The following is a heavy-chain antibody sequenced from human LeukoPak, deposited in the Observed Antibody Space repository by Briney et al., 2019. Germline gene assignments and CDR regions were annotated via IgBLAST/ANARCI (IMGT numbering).Heavy chain of an antibody. CDR2: INHSGST. CDR1: VGGNSVYY. Sequence: SETPNFNFASYVGGNSVYYGSRIRNHTGKGLEWIGEINHSGSTNYNPSLKSRVTISVDTSKNQFSLKLSSVTAADTAVYYCARGLGVGSTSTFDYWGQGTLVTVSS. D-gene: IGHD2-2*01. J-gene: IGHJ4*02. CDR3: ARGLGVGSTSTFDY. V-gene: IGHV4-34*01.